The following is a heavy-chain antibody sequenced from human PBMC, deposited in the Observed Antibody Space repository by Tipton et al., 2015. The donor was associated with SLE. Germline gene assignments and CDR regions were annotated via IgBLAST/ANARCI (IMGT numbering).Heavy chain of an antibody. D-gene: IGHD3-10*01. J-gene: IGHJ4*02. CDR1: GGSFSGYF. V-gene: IGHV4-34*01. CDR2: INQSGST. Sequence: TLSLTCAVYGGSFSGYFWNWIRQPPGKGLEWIGEINQSGSTNYNPSLKSRATISVDTSKNQFSLKLSSVTAADTALYYCARDIWNYGSGTFFPFDSWGQGTLVTVSS. CDR3: ARDIWNYGSGTFFPFDS.